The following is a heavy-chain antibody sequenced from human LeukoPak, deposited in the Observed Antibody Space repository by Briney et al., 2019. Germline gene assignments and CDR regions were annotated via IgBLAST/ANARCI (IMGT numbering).Heavy chain of an antibody. Sequence: KPSETLSLTCTVSGCSISSYYWSWIRQPPGKGLEWIGYIYYSGSTNYNPSLKSRVTISVDTSKNQFSLNLSSVTPADTAVYFCARERSGSYYDYWGQGTLVTVSS. D-gene: IGHD3-10*01. J-gene: IGHJ4*02. CDR2: IYYSGST. V-gene: IGHV4-59*01. CDR3: ARERSGSYYDY. CDR1: GCSISSYY.